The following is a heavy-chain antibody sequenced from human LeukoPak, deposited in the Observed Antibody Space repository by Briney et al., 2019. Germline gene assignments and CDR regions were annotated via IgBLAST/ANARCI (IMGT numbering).Heavy chain of an antibody. J-gene: IGHJ5*02. CDR3: ARGRGARSSRWYNRFDP. V-gene: IGHV4-34*01. CDR1: GGSFSAYY. CDR2: INHSGST. Sequence: SETLSLTCAVYGGSFSAYYWSWIRQPPGKGLEWIGEINHSGSTNYNPSLKSRVTISIDTSKNQFSLEMSSVTAADTAVYYCARGRGARSSRWYNRFDPWGQGTLVTVSS. D-gene: IGHD6-13*01.